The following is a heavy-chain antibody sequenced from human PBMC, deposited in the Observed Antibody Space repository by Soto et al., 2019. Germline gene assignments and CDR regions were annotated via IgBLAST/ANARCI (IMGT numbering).Heavy chain of an antibody. D-gene: IGHD1-26*01. CDR2: ISSSSNYI. V-gene: IGHV3-21*01. CDR3: ASGSYYAFNI. CDR1: GFTFNSYN. Sequence: GGSLRLSCAASGFTFNSYNMNWVRQAPGKELEWVSSISSSSNYIYYADSVKGRFTISRDNAKNSLYLQMNSLRAEDTAVYYCASGSYYAFNIWGQGTMVTVSS. J-gene: IGHJ3*02.